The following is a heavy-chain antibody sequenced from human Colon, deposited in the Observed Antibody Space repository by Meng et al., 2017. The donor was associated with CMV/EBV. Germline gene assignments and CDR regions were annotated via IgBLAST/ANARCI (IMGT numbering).Heavy chain of an antibody. D-gene: IGHD6-13*01. J-gene: IGHJ4*02. Sequence: GESLKISCAASGFTFSSYEMNWVRQAPGKGLEWVSYISSSGSTIYYADSVKGRFTISRDNSKNTLSLQMNSLRAEDTAIYYCAKRYTNNWYYFDYWGQGTLVTVSS. CDR2: ISSSGSTI. CDR1: GFTFSSYE. CDR3: AKRYTNNWYYFDY. V-gene: IGHV3-48*03.